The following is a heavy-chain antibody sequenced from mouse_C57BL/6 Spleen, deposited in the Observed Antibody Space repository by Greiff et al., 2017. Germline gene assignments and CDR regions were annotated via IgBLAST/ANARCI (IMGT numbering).Heavy chain of an antibody. D-gene: IGHD2-14*01. CDR1: GFTFTDYY. V-gene: IGHV7-3*01. CDR2: IRNKANGYTT. J-gene: IGHJ2*01. CDR3: ARYIRGNYFDY. Sequence: DVQLVESGGGLVQPGGSLNLSCAASGFTFTDYYMSWVRQPPGKALEWLGFIRNKANGYTTEYSASVKGRFTISRDNSQSILYLQMNALRAEDSATYYCARYIRGNYFDYWGQGTTLTVSS.